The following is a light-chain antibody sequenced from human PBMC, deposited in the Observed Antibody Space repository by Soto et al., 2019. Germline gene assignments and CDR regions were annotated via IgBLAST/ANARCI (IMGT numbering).Light chain of an antibody. CDR3: QKYDDAPLT. J-gene: IGKJ3*01. V-gene: IGKV1-27*01. Sequence: DIQMTQSPSALSASVGDRVTLTCRASQAIRSSLAWYQQKPGRIPTLLIYDASTLQSGVPSRFSGSGSGTDFTLTINGLQPEDVATYFCQKYDDAPLTFGPGTKVDIK. CDR2: DAS. CDR1: QAIRSS.